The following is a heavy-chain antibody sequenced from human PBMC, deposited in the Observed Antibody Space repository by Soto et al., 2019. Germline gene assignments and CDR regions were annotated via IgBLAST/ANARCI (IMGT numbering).Heavy chain of an antibody. CDR3: ARDIQSVGPRANDAFDV. Sequence: QVQLVQSGAELKKPGASVNISSTASGFTFSENLIIWVRQFPGQGLGWMGWLNPDTGNTRYSETFQGRVTISRHPSASIAYLELSGLENEDTALYFCARDIQSVGPRANDAFDVWGQGTMITVSS. CDR2: LNPDTGNT. CDR1: GFTFSENL. V-gene: IGHV1-3*01. D-gene: IGHD5-18*01. J-gene: IGHJ3*01.